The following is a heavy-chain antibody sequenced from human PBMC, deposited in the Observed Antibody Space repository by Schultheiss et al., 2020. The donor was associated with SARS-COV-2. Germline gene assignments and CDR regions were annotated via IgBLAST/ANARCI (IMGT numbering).Heavy chain of an antibody. CDR3: ARDPDYYDSSGYYDY. J-gene: IGHJ4*02. CDR1: GFTVSSNY. V-gene: IGHV3-64*01. CDR2: ISSNGGST. D-gene: IGHD3-22*01. Sequence: GGSLRLSCAASGFTVSSNYMSWVRQAPGKGLEYVSAISSNGGSTYYANSVKGRFTISRDNSKNTLYLQMGSLRAEDMAVYYCARDPDYYDSSGYYDYWGQGTLVTVSS.